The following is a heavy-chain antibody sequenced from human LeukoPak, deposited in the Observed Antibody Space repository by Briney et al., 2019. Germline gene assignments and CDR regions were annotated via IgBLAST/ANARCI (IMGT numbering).Heavy chain of an antibody. CDR3: ARWEDSSGYYFSDY. Sequence: PGRSLRLSCAASGFTFSSYAMHWVRQAPGKGLEWVAVISYDGSNKYYADSVKGRFTISRDNSKNTLYLQMNSLRAEDTAVYYCARWEDSSGYYFSDYWGQGTLVTVSS. J-gene: IGHJ4*02. D-gene: IGHD3-22*01. CDR1: GFTFSSYA. V-gene: IGHV3-30*04. CDR2: ISYDGSNK.